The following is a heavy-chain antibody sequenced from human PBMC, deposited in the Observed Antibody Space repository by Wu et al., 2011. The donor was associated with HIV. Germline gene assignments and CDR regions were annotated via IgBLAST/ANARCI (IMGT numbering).Heavy chain of an antibody. CDR3: ARDPTPPRRPGQTYYYMDV. Sequence: QVQLVQSGAEVKKPGASVKVSCKAPHYTFTSYGFSWVRQAPGQGLEWMGWISAYNGDTNYAQKLQGRLTMATDTSTSTVYMELRSLRSDDTAVYYCARDPTPPRRPGQTYYYMDVWGKGTTVTVSS. CDR2: ISAYNGDT. V-gene: IGHV1-18*01. J-gene: IGHJ6*03. CDR1: HYTFTSYG.